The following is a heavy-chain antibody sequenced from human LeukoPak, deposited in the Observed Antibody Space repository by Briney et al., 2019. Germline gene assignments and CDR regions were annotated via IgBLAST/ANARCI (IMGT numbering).Heavy chain of an antibody. CDR2: IYYSGST. CDR3: ARGGYDILTGSGFFDY. D-gene: IGHD3-9*01. CDR1: GGSISSFY. J-gene: IGHJ4*02. V-gene: IGHV4-59*01. Sequence: PSETLSLTCAVSGGSISSFYWRWVRQPPGQGLGGCGEIYYSGSTNYNPSLKSRVTISVDTSKNQFSLKLSSATAADTAVYYCARGGYDILTGSGFFDYWGQGTLVTVSS.